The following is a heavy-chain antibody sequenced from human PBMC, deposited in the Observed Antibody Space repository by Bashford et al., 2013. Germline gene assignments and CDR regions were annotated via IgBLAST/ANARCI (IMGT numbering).Heavy chain of an antibody. D-gene: IGHD2-8*01. CDR1: GGSISSGGYY. Sequence: SETLSLTCTVSGGSISSGGYYWSWIRQHPGKGLEWIGYIYYSGSTNYNPSLKSRVTISVDTSKNQFSLKLSSVTAADTAFYFCARGVGYEDYWGQGTLVTVSS. V-gene: IGHV4-61*08. CDR2: IYYSGST. J-gene: IGHJ4*02. CDR3: ARGVGYEDY.